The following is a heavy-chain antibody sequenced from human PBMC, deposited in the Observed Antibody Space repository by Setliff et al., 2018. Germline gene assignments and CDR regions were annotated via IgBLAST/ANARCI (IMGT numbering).Heavy chain of an antibody. CDR3: RVWLGDLSRDF. D-gene: IGHD3-10*01. V-gene: IGHV3-53*01. J-gene: IGHJ4*02. Sequence: ETLSLTCAVYGGSFSAYYWSWVRQAPGKGLEWLSVTYSGGETKYADSVNGRFTISRDASENSISLQMNSLRVDETAVYFCRVWLGDLSRDFWGQGTLVTVSS. CDR1: GGSFSAYY. CDR2: TYSGGET.